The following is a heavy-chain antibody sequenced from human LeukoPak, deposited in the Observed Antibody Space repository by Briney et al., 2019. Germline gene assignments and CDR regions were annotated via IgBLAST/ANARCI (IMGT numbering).Heavy chain of an antibody. CDR1: GFTFSSYG. CDR3: ARGGVDYYGSGTYYLMYYFDY. D-gene: IGHD3-10*01. CDR2: IRSDGGAK. V-gene: IGHV3-30*02. J-gene: IGHJ4*02. Sequence: GGSLRLSCAASGFTFSSYGIHWVRQAPGKGLEWVTFIRSDGGAKYYADSVKGRFTISRDDPHNTLYLQMNSLRAEDTAVYFCARGGVDYYGSGTYYLMYYFDYWGQGALVAVSS.